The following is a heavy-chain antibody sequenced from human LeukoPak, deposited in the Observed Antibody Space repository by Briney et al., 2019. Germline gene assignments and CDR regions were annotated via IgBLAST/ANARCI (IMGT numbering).Heavy chain of an antibody. CDR3: ARRGGSGMKY. V-gene: IGHV4-34*01. CDR1: GGSFSGYY. CDR2: INHSGST. J-gene: IGHJ4*02. Sequence: SETLSLTCAVYGGSFSGYYWSWIRQPPGKGLEWIGEINHSGSTNYNPSLKSGVTISVDTSKNQFSLKLSSVTAADTAVYYCARRGGSGMKYWGQGTLVTVSS. D-gene: IGHD3-10*01.